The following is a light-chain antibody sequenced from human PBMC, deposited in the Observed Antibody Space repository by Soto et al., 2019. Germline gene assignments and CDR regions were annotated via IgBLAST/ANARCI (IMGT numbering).Light chain of an antibody. Sequence: DIQMTHSPSALPASVGHTVTITFRASQSIAASLARYQHKPGEAPKLLIYDVSSLETGVPSRFSGSGSGTEFSLTIRGLQPDDFATYYCQQYDYSRTFGQGTKVDIK. J-gene: IGKJ1*01. V-gene: IGKV1-5*01. CDR2: DVS. CDR1: QSIAAS. CDR3: QQYDYSRT.